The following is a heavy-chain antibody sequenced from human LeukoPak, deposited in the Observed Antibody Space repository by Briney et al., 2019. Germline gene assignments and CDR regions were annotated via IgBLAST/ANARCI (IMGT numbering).Heavy chain of an antibody. CDR2: ISGDGRSP. V-gene: IGHV3-23*01. CDR1: GFTFSKNA. D-gene: IGHD1-26*01. Sequence: GGSLRLSCVASGFTFSKNALSWVRQTPGKGLECVSAISGDGRSPYYADSVKGRFTISRDNSKNTLYLQMNSLRAEDTAVYYCAQRGAVGAKVPRGAFDIWGQGTMVTVSS. CDR3: AQRGAVGAKVPRGAFDI. J-gene: IGHJ3*02.